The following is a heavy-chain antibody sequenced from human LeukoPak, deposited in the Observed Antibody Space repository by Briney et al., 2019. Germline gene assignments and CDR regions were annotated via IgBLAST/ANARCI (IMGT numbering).Heavy chain of an antibody. D-gene: IGHD1-26*01. CDR3: AKDVRVGGGGMDV. J-gene: IGHJ6*02. CDR1: GFTFRTYA. Sequence: GGSLRLSCAASGFTFRTYAMTWVRQAPEKGLEWVSLISNSGANTYYADSVKGRFTISRDNSKNTLSLQMNSLRAEDTAVYYCAKDVRVGGGGMDVWGQGTPVTVSS. CDR2: ISNSGANT. V-gene: IGHV3-23*01.